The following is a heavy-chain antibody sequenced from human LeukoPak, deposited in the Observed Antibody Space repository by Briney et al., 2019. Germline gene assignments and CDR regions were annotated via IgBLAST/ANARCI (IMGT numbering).Heavy chain of an antibody. CDR3: ARAPYYYDSSGYYELNY. CDR1: GGTFSSCA. Sequence: ASVKVSCKASGGTFSSCAISWVRQAPGQGLEWMGGIIPIFGTANYAQKFQGRVTITADESTSTAYMELSSLRSEDTAVYYCARAPYYYDSSGYYELNYWGQGTLVTVSS. V-gene: IGHV1-69*13. J-gene: IGHJ4*02. D-gene: IGHD3-22*01. CDR2: IIPIFGTA.